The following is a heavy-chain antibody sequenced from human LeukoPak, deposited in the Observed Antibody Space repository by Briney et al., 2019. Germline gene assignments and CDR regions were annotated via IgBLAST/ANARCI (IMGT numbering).Heavy chain of an antibody. Sequence: GGSLRLSCAASRFTFSSYGMHWVRQAPGKGLEWVAVISYDGGNKFYADSVKGRFTISRDNSQNTMTLQMNSLRAEDTALYYCAKASNSGYFYGSGRYENWFDAWGQGTLVTVSS. CDR3: AKASNSGYFYGSGRYENWFDA. J-gene: IGHJ5*02. CDR1: RFTFSSYG. CDR2: ISYDGGNK. V-gene: IGHV3-30*18. D-gene: IGHD3-10*01.